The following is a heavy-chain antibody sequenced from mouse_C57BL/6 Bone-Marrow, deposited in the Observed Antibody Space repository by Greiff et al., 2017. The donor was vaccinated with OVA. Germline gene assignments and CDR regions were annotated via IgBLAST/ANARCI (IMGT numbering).Heavy chain of an antibody. CDR2: IDPENGDT. V-gene: IGHV14-4*01. Sequence: EVQLQQSGAELVRPGASVKLSCTASGFNIKDDYMHWVKQRPEQGLEWIGWIDPENGDTEYASKFQGKATITADTSSNTAYLQLSSLTSEDTAVYYCTPGYYYGHFDYWGQGTTLTVSS. CDR3: TPGYYYGHFDY. D-gene: IGHD1-1*01. CDR1: GFNIKDDY. J-gene: IGHJ2*01.